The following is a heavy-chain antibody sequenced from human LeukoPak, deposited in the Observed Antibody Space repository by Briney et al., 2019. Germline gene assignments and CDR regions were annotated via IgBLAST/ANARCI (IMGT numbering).Heavy chain of an antibody. CDR3: ARRSRSGFFDY. CDR1: GGSINNNTYY. V-gene: IGHV4-39*01. Sequence: SETLSLTCAVSGGSINNNTYYWGWIRQPPGKGLEWVGSVYSSGSTSYNPSLRSRVAISVDTSKNQFSLRLSSVTAPDTAVYYCARRSRSGFFDYWGQGTLVTVSS. CDR2: VYSSGST. J-gene: IGHJ4*02. D-gene: IGHD3-10*01.